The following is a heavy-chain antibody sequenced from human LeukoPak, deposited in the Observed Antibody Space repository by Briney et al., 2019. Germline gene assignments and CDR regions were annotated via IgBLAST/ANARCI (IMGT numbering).Heavy chain of an antibody. Sequence: SETLSLTCTVSGGSISSYYWSWIRQPPGKGLEWIGYIYYSGSTNYNPSLKSGVTISVDTSKNQFSLKLSSVTAADTAVYYCARVLAAAAYIDYWGQGTLVTVSS. CDR1: GGSISSYY. J-gene: IGHJ4*02. CDR3: ARVLAAAAYIDY. D-gene: IGHD6-13*01. V-gene: IGHV4-59*01. CDR2: IYYSGST.